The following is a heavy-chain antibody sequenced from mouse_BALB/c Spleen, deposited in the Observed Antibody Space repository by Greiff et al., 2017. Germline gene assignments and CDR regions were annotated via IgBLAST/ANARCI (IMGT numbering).Heavy chain of an antibody. V-gene: IGHV5-6*01. D-gene: IGHD1-1*01. J-gene: IGHJ4*01. Sequence: EVMLVESGGDLVKPGGSLKLSCAASGFTFSSYGMSWVRQTPDKRLEWVATISSGGSYTYYPDSVKGRFTISRDNAKNTLYLQMSSLKSEDTAMYYCARKINYGSSLAMDYWGQGTSVTVSS. CDR1: GFTFSSYG. CDR3: ARKINYGSSLAMDY. CDR2: ISSGGSYT.